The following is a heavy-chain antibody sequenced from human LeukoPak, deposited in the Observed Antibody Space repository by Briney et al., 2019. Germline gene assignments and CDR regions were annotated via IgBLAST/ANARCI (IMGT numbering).Heavy chain of an antibody. CDR1: GYTFTGYY. CDR2: INPNSGGT. Sequence: ASVKVSCKASGYTFTGYYMHWVRQAPGQGLEWMGWINPNSGGTNYAQKFQGRVTMTRDTSISTAYMELSRLRSDDTAVYYCARVKIATIVWDAFDIWGQGTMVTVSS. CDR3: ARVKIATIVWDAFDI. J-gene: IGHJ3*02. V-gene: IGHV1-2*02. D-gene: IGHD5-24*01.